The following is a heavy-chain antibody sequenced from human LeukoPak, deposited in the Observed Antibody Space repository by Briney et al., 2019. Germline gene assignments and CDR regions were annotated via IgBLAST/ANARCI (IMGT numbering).Heavy chain of an antibody. J-gene: IGHJ3*02. V-gene: IGHV4-39*01. CDR3: ARHGRTTIHYAFDI. D-gene: IGHD4-11*01. CDR1: GGFISSSSYY. CDR2: IYYSGST. Sequence: PSETLSLTCTVSGGFISSSSYYWGWVRQPPGKGLEWIGSIYYSGSTYYNPSLISRVTISVDTSKNQFSLKLSSVTAADTAVYYCARHGRTTIHYAFDIWGQGTGVTVSS.